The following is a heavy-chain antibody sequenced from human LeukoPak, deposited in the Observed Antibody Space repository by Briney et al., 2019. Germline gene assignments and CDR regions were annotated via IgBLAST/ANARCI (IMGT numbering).Heavy chain of an antibody. V-gene: IGHV3-7*01. CDR3: AREEANWEDYYYYGMDV. Sequence: GGSLRLSCAASGFTFSTYWMSWVRQAPGKGLEWVANIKQDGSEKYYVDSVKGRFTISRDNAKNSLYLQMNSLRAEDTAVYYCAREEANWEDYYYYGMDVWGQGTTVTVSS. J-gene: IGHJ6*02. CDR2: IKQDGSEK. CDR1: GFTFSTYW. D-gene: IGHD7-27*01.